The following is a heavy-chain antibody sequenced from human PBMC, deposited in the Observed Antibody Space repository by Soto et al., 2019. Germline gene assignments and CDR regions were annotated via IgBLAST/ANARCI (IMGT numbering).Heavy chain of an antibody. CDR3: VGEGGVPAAIGHYYYGMDV. CDR2: TSYDGNKK. V-gene: IGHV3-30*04. J-gene: IGHJ6*02. Sequence: PGGSLRLSCAASGFTFEKFDMHWVRQAPGKGLQWVAVTSYDGNKKYYAASVKGRFTISTDNSNNTLHLQMNNLLDDDTALYYCVGEGGVPAAIGHYYYGMDVWVQGTAVTVSS. D-gene: IGHD3-16*01. CDR1: GFTFEKFD.